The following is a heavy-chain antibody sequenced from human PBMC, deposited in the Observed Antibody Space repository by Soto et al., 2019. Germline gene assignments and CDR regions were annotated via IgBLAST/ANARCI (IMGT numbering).Heavy chain of an antibody. CDR1: GYTFTGYY. CDR3: ASDRCSTTGCYSFDY. D-gene: IGHD2-2*01. V-gene: IGHV1-2*06. CDR2: INPNSGDT. Sequence: GASVKVSCKGSGYTFTGYYIHWVRQAPGQGLEWMGRINPNSGDTNYAQKFQGRVTMTRDTPISTAYMELSSLRSDDTAVYYCASDRCSTTGCYSFDYWGQGTLVTVSS. J-gene: IGHJ4*02.